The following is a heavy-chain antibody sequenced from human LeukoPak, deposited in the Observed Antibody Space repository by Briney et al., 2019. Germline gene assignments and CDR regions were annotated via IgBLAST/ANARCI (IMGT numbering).Heavy chain of an antibody. CDR3: AKGRSMDV. J-gene: IGHJ6*02. Sequence: GGSLRLSCAASGFTFSSYAISWVRQAPGEGLDWVSAIIGSGGSTYYADSVKGRFTISRDNSKSTLYLQMNSLRAEETAVYYCAKGRSMDVWGQGTTVTVSS. CDR1: GFTFSSYA. V-gene: IGHV3-23*01. CDR2: IIGSGGST.